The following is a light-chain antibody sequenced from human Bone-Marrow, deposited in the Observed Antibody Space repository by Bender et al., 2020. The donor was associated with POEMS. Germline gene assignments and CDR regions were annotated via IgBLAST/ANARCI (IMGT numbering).Light chain of an antibody. CDR3: GSYTRSNTFL. J-gene: IGLJ2*01. CDR1: SSDVGDFRS. V-gene: IGLV2-11*01. CDR2: DVT. Sequence: QSALTQPRSVSGSPGQSVTLSCTGASSDVGDFRSVSWYQHHPGKAPKLMIYDVTNRPSGVSNRFSGSKSGNAASLTISGLQAEDEADYYCGSYTRSNTFLFGGGTRLTVL.